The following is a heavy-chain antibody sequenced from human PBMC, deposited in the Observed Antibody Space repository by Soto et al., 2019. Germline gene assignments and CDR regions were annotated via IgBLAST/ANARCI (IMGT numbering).Heavy chain of an antibody. CDR2: IYYSGST. CDR3: ARGVAMVRGHYGMDV. D-gene: IGHD3-10*01. CDR1: GGSISSYY. V-gene: IGHV4-59*01. Sequence: SETLSLTCSVSGGSISSYYWSWIRQPPGKGLEWIGYIYYSGSTNYNPSLKSRVTISVDTSKNQFSLKLSSVTAADTAVYYCARGVAMVRGHYGMDVWGQGTTVTVSS. J-gene: IGHJ6*02.